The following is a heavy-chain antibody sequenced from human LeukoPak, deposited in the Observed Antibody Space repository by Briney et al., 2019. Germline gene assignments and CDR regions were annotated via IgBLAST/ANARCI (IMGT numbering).Heavy chain of an antibody. Sequence: ASVKVSCKASGYTFTNYDINWVRQATGQGLEWMGWMNPNSGNTGHAQKFQGRVTMTRNTSISTAYMELSSLRSDDTAVYYCASGLLWFGEESDYWGQGTLVTVSS. CDR3: ASGLLWFGEESDY. CDR2: MNPNSGNT. V-gene: IGHV1-8*01. D-gene: IGHD3-10*01. CDR1: GYTFTNYD. J-gene: IGHJ4*02.